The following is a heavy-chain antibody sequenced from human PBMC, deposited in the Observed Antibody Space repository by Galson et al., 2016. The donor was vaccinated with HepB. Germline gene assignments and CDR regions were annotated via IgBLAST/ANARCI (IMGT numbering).Heavy chain of an antibody. CDR3: ARELNRERSYGRFDY. J-gene: IGHJ4*02. V-gene: IGHV4-30-2*01. Sequence: TLSLTCSVSSGSISSDDYCWSWIRQPPGKGLEWIRYIYHIGSTYSNPSLKSRVTISIDTSKNQFSLNLNSVTAADTAVYYCARELNRERSYGRFDYWGQGALVTVSS. D-gene: IGHD3-16*01. CDR1: SGSISSDDYC. CDR2: IYHIGST.